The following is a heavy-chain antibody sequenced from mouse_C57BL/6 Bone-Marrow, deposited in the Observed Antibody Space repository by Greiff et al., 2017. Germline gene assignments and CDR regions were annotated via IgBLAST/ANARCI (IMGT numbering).Heavy chain of an antibody. CDR1: GFTFSSYG. Sequence: EVQLKQSGGDLVKPGGTLKLTCAVSGFTFSSYGMSWVRQTPDKRLERVATISSGGSYNYYPDSVKGRFTISRDNAKNALYLQMSSLKSEDTAMYYCARRGLWLYYYAMDYWGQGTSVTVSS. CDR3: ARRGLWLYYYAMDY. J-gene: IGHJ4*01. CDR2: ISSGGSYN. D-gene: IGHD2-2*01. V-gene: IGHV5-6*01.